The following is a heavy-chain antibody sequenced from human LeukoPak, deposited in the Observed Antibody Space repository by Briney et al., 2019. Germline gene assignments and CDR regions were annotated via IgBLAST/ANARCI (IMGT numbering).Heavy chain of an antibody. CDR3: ARGLAAAAYFDY. V-gene: IGHV4-34*01. CDR1: GGSFSGYY. D-gene: IGHD6-13*01. CDR2: INHSGST. Sequence: SETLSLTCAVYGGSFSGYYWSWIRQPPGKGLEWIGEINHSGSTNYNPSLKSRVTISVDTSKNQFSLKLSSVPAADTAVYYCARGLAAAAYFDYWGQGTLVTVSS. J-gene: IGHJ4*02.